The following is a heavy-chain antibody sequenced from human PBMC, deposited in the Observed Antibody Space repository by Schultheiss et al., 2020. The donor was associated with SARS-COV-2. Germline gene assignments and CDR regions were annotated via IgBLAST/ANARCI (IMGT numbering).Heavy chain of an antibody. D-gene: IGHD1-1*01. Sequence: GGSLRLSCAASGFTVSSNYMSWVRQAPGKGLEWVSVIYSGGSTYYADSVKGRFTISRDNSKNTLYLRMNSLRAEDTAVYYCAKVGQLERHFDPWGQGTLVTVAS. CDR1: GFTVSSNY. CDR2: IYSGGST. J-gene: IGHJ5*02. V-gene: IGHV3-53*01. CDR3: AKVGQLERHFDP.